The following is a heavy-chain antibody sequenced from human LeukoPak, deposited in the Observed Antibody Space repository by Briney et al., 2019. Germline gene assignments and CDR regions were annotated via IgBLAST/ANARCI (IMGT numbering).Heavy chain of an antibody. Sequence: GGSLRLSCAASGFTFSTYWMSWVRQAPGKGLEWVANIKQDGSDKYYVDSVKGRFTISRDNAKNSLFLQMNSLRAEDTAVYYCARVRCSSKCCFPEHWGQGTLVTVSS. D-gene: IGHD2-2*01. CDR1: GFTFSTYW. V-gene: IGHV3-7*01. J-gene: IGHJ4*02. CDR2: IKQDGSDK. CDR3: ARVRCSSKCCFPEH.